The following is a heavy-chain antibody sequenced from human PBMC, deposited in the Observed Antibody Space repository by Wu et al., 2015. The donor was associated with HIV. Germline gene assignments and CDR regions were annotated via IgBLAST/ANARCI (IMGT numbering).Heavy chain of an antibody. CDR2: FSPKDGEK. D-gene: IGHD6-13*01. Sequence: QVQLVQSGAEVKKPGASVKVSCKVPGYILSRISMHWVRQAPGKGLEWMGGFSPKDGEKIYAQKFQGRVTITEDISTDIAYMEVRSLTSEDTAIYYCLTGIAAADTTYYFDYWGQGTLVTVSS. CDR1: GYILSRIS. J-gene: IGHJ4*02. V-gene: IGHV1-24*01. CDR3: LTGIAAADTTYYFDY.